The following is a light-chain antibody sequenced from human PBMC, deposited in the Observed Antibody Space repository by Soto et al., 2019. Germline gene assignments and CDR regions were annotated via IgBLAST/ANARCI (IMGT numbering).Light chain of an antibody. CDR3: ATWDDSLNGLYV. Sequence: QAVVTQPPSASGTPGQRVTISCSGSNSNVGRNGVNWYQQLPGTAPKLVVYSNNQRPSGVPDRFSGSKSGTSASLAISGLQSEDDGDYYCATWDDSLNGLYVFGTGTKLTVL. V-gene: IGLV1-44*01. CDR1: NSNVGRNG. CDR2: SNN. J-gene: IGLJ1*01.